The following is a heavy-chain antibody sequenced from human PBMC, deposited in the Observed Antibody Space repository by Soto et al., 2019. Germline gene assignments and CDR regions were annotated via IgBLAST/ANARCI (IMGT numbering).Heavy chain of an antibody. CDR3: TRRPGAYYYYGMDV. CDR2: IRSKANSYAT. CDR1: GFTFSGSA. V-gene: IGHV3-73*01. Sequence: EVQLVESGGGLVQPGGSLKLSCAASGFTFSGSAMQWVRQASGKGLEWVGRIRSKANSYATAYAASVKGRFTISRDDSKNTAYLQMNSLKTEDTAVYYCTRRPGAYYYYGMDVWGQGTTVTVSS. D-gene: IGHD3-10*01. J-gene: IGHJ6*02.